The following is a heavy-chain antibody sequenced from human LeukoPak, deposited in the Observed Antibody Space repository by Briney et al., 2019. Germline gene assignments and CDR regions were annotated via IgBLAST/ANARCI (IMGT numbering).Heavy chain of an antibody. CDR2: IYTSGST. D-gene: IGHD1-26*01. Sequence: SGTLSLTCTVSGGSISSYYWSWIRQPAGKGLEWIGRIYTSGSTNCNPSLKSRVTMSVDTSKNQSSLKLSSVTAADTAVYYCARETRGATGAFDIWGQGTMVTVSS. J-gene: IGHJ3*02. CDR1: GGSISSYY. CDR3: ARETRGATGAFDI. V-gene: IGHV4-4*07.